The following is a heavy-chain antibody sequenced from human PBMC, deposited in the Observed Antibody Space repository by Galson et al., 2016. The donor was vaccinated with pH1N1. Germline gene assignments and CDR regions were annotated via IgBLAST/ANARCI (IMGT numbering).Heavy chain of an antibody. V-gene: IGHV2-5*01. CDR2: IFWNDDR. CDR1: GFSPSTSAVG. Sequence: PALVKPTQTLRLTCTLSGFSPSTSAVGVGWIRQPPGKALEWLALIFWNDDRYYRPSLKNRLTITKGTSENLVVLTMTNMDPVDTATYYCAHREYGDFVGSFDHWGQGALVTVSS. CDR3: AHREYGDFVGSFDH. J-gene: IGHJ4*02. D-gene: IGHD4-17*01.